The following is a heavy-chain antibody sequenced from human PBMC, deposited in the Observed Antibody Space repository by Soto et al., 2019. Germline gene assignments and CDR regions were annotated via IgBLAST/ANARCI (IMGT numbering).Heavy chain of an antibody. CDR1: GGSISSYY. J-gene: IGHJ4*02. CDR2: IYYSGST. Sequence: PSETLSLTCTVSGGSISSYYWSWIRQPPGKGLEWIGYIYYSGSTNYNPSLKSRATISVDTSKNQFSLKLSSVTAADTAVYYCARVFMYDSSGYYYFDYWGQGTLVTVSS. CDR3: ARVFMYDSSGYYYFDY. D-gene: IGHD3-22*01. V-gene: IGHV4-59*12.